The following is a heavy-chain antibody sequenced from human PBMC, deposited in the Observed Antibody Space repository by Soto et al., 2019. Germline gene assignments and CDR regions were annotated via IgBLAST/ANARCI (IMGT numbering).Heavy chain of an antibody. CDR2: IHHSGNT. CDR1: GYSISSGYY. V-gene: IGHV4-38-2*01. CDR3: ARALAVATTLNWFDP. D-gene: IGHD5-12*01. J-gene: IGHJ5*02. Sequence: TSETLSLTCAVSGYSISSGYYWGLIRQPPGKGLEWIGSIHHSGNTYYNPSLKNRVTISVDTSKNQFYLSLSSVTAADTAVYYCARALAVATTLNWFDPWGPGTLVTVSS.